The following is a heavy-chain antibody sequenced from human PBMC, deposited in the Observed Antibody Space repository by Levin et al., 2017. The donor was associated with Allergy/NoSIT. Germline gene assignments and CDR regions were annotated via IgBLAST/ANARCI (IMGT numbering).Heavy chain of an antibody. CDR2: ISGSGGST. CDR1: GFTFSSYA. V-gene: IGHV3-23*01. J-gene: IGHJ5*02. CDR3: AKDPDRWVYAIEFNWFDP. Sequence: GGSLRLSCAASGFTFSSYAMSWVRQAPGKGLEWVSAISGSGGSTYYADSVKGRFTISRDNSKNTLYLQMNSLRAEDTAVYYCAKDPDRWVYAIEFNWFDPWGQGTLVTVSS. D-gene: IGHD2-8*01.